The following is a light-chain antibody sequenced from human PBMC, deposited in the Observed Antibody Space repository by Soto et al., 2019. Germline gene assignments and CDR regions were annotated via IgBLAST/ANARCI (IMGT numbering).Light chain of an antibody. J-gene: IGKJ1*01. CDR3: QQYYSTPRT. CDR1: QSVLYSSNNKNY. CDR2: WAS. Sequence: DILMTQSPYSLAVSLSERATINCKSSQSVLYSSNNKNYLAWYQQKPGQPPKLLIYWASTRESGVPDRFSGSGSGTDFTLTISSLQAEDVAVYYCQQYYSTPRTFGQGTKVDI. V-gene: IGKV4-1*01.